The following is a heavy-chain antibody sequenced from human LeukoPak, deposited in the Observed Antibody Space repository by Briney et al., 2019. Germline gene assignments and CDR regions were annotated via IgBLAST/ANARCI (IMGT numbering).Heavy chain of an antibody. J-gene: IGHJ4*02. CDR2: IHYSGSV. CDR1: GGSFSGYY. D-gene: IGHD3-10*01. CDR3: ARGQWFRAF. Sequence: SETLSLTRAVYGGSFSGYYWTWIRQPPGKGLEWIGEIHYSGSVTYNPSLETRVTISVDTSKNQFSLRINSVTAADTAVYYCARGQWFRAFWSRGTPVTVSS. V-gene: IGHV4-34*01.